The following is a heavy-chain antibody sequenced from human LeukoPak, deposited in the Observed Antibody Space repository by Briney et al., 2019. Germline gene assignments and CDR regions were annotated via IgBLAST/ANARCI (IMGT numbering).Heavy chain of an antibody. D-gene: IGHD4-23*01. V-gene: IGHV4-39*01. CDR2: IYYSGST. J-gene: IGHJ4*02. CDR3: ARQGPTTVVTFY. Sequence: PSETLSLTCTVSGGSISSSSYYWGWLRQPPGKGLEWIGSIYYSGSTYYNPSLKSRVTISVDTSKNQFSLKLSSVTAADTAVYYCARQGPTTVVTFYWGQGTLVTVSS. CDR1: GGSISSSSYY.